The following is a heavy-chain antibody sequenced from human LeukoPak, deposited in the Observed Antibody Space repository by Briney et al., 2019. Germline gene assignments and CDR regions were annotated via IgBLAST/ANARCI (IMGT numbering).Heavy chain of an antibody. CDR2: ISGSNGKT. D-gene: IGHD7-27*01. V-gene: IGHV1-18*01. Sequence: ASVKVSCKASGHTFHTYGISWVRQAPGQGLERMGWISGSNGKTKFGETFQGRLTMTTDTSTRTAYMELRNLRSDDTAVYYCARGTGTDDYWGQGTLVTVSS. CDR3: ARGTGTDDY. CDR1: GHTFHTYG. J-gene: IGHJ4*02.